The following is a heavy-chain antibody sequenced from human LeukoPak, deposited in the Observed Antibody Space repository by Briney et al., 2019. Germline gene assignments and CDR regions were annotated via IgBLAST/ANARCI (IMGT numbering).Heavy chain of an antibody. CDR3: ARVGLGEWYFDL. J-gene: IGHJ2*01. CDR1: GFTFSSYW. CDR2: IKTDGSIT. Sequence: GGSLRLSCAASGFTFSSYWMHWVRQAPGKGLVWVSRIKTDGSITGYADSVKGRFTISRANAKNTLYVQMNSLRVEDTAVYYCARVGLGEWYFDLWGRGTLVTVSS. V-gene: IGHV3-74*01. D-gene: IGHD1-26*01.